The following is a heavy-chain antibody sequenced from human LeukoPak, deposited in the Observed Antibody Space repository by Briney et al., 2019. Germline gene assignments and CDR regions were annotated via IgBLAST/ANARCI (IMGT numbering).Heavy chain of an antibody. V-gene: IGHV3-7*03. D-gene: IGHD6-19*01. J-gene: IGHJ4*02. Sequence: GGSLRLSCATSGFTFSSYWMNWVRQAPGKGLEWVANIEQDGSEKNYVDSVKGRFTISRDNAKNSLYLQMSSLRAGETAVYYRAGGRGWSSDYWGQGTLVTVSS. CDR2: IEQDGSEK. CDR3: AGGRGWSSDY. CDR1: GFTFSSYW.